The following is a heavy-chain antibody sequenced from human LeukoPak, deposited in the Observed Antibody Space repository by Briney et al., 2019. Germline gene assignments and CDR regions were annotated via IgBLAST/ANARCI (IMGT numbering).Heavy chain of an antibody. CDR1: GLGFSSFS. Sequence: PGGSLRLSCAASGLGFSSFSFNWIRQAPGKGVEWVSSITPTTSYIYYADSVRGRFTISRENAKNSLYLQMNSLRAEDTAVYYCARLRRTSDSSGYYYYYDYWGQGTLVTVSS. J-gene: IGHJ4*02. D-gene: IGHD3-22*01. V-gene: IGHV3-21*01. CDR2: ITPTTSYI. CDR3: ARLRRTSDSSGYYYYYDY.